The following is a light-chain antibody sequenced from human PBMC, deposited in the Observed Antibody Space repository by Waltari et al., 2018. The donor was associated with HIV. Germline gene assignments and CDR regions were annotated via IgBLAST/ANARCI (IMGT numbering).Light chain of an antibody. CDR3: QQYHTDPS. Sequence: DIHMTQSPSTLSAFVGDRVFITCRASQPISNWLAWDQQKQGKAPKLLIHRASILESGVSSRFSGSGSGTEFTLIIDTLQVDDFATYYCQQYHTDPSFGQGTRLEFK. CDR1: QPISNW. CDR2: RAS. J-gene: IGKJ5*01. V-gene: IGKV1-5*03.